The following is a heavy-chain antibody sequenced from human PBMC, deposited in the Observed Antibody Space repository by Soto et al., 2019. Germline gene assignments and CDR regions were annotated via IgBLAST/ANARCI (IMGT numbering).Heavy chain of an antibody. D-gene: IGHD3-22*01. CDR2: ISGSGGST. CDR1: GFTFSSYA. Sequence: GGSLRLSCAASGFTFSSYAMSWVRQAPGKGLEWVSAISGSGGSTYYADSVKGRFTISRDNSKNTLYLQMNSLRAEDTAVYYGAKGHLRRPGDSSRSDYWGQGTLVTVSS. CDR3: AKGHLRRPGDSSRSDY. J-gene: IGHJ4*02. V-gene: IGHV3-23*01.